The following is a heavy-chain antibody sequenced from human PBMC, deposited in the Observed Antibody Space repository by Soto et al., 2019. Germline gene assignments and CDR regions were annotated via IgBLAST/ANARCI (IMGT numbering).Heavy chain of an antibody. CDR1: GGSISSYY. CDR2: IYYSGST. D-gene: IGHD6-6*01. Sequence: SETLSLTCTVSGGSISSYYWSWIRQPPGKGLEWIGYIYYSGSTNYNPSLKSRVTISVDTSKNQFSLKLSSVTAADTAVYYCARDSSSAGIEGALDIWGQGTMVTVSS. J-gene: IGHJ3*02. V-gene: IGHV4-59*01. CDR3: ARDSSSAGIEGALDI.